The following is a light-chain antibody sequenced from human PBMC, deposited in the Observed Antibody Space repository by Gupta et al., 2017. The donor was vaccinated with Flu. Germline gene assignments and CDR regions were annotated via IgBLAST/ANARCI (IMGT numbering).Light chain of an antibody. Sequence: SAFSASAGDRVNIMCGGSKGIRSYLDWYQQRPGKAAKLLIYAASNWQSGVPSRFRGSGSGTDFTLTISCLQVEDFATYYCQQSYSYPQSFAGGAKVEIK. V-gene: IGKV1-8*01. CDR1: KGIRSY. J-gene: IGKJ4*01. CDR3: QQSYSYPQS. CDR2: AAS.